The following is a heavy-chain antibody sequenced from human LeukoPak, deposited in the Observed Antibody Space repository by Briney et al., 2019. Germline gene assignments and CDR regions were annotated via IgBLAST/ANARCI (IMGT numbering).Heavy chain of an antibody. CDR3: ARAPMVRGVIRDYYYYYVDV. CDR1: GGTFSSYA. J-gene: IGHJ6*03. D-gene: IGHD3-10*01. CDR2: IIPIFGTA. V-gene: IGHV1-69*06. Sequence: SVKVSCKASGGTFSSYAISWVRQAPGQGLEWMGGIIPIFGTANYAQKFQGRVTITADKSTSTAYMELSSLRSEDTAVYYCARAPMVRGVIRDYYYYYVDVWGKGTTVTVSS.